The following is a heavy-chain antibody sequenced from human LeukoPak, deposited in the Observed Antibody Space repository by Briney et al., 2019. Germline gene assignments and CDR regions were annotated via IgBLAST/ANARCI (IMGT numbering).Heavy chain of an antibody. V-gene: IGHV3-64*01. CDR2: ISSNGGST. CDR3: TTAFDIAVAGTPFDS. CDR1: GFTFSSYA. D-gene: IGHD6-19*01. Sequence: GSLRLSCAASGFTFSSYAMHWVRQAPGKGLEYVSAISSNGGSTYYANSVKGRFTISRDNSKNTLYLQMGSLRPEDMAVYYCTTAFDIAVAGTPFDSWGQGTLVTVSS. J-gene: IGHJ4*02.